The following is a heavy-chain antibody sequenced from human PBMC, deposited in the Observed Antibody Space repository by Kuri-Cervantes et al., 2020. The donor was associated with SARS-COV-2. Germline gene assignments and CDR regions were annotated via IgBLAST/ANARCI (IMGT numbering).Heavy chain of an antibody. CDR3: ARVGYSSGWSYNFDY. D-gene: IGHD6-19*01. V-gene: IGHV1-2*02. J-gene: IGHJ4*02. Sequence: ASVKVSCKASGYTFTSYGISWVRHAPGQGLEWMGWINPNSGGTNYAQKFQGRVTMTRDTSISTAYMELSRLRSDDTAVYYCARVGYSSGWSYNFDYWGQGTLVTVSS. CDR2: INPNSGGT. CDR1: GYTFTSYG.